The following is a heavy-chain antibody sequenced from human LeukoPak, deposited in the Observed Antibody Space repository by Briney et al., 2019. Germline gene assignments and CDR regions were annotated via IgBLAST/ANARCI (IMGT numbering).Heavy chain of an antibody. CDR3: ARGLDCSSTSYYGSVWEFDP. CDR1: GGSISSYY. D-gene: IGHD2-2*01. Sequence: SETLSLTCTVSGGSISSYYWSWIRQPPGKGLEWIGYIYYSGSTNYNPSLKSRVTISVDTSKNQFSLKLSSVTAADTAVYYCARGLDCSSTSYYGSVWEFDPWGQGTLVTVSS. V-gene: IGHV4-59*01. J-gene: IGHJ5*02. CDR2: IYYSGST.